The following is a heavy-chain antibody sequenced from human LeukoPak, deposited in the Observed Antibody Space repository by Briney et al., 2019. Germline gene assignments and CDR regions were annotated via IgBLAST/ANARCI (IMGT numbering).Heavy chain of an antibody. D-gene: IGHD3-22*01. J-gene: IGHJ4*02. Sequence: SVEVSCKASGYTFTSYGISWVRQAPGQGLKWMGWISAYNGNTNYAQKLQGRVTMTTDTSTSTAYMELRSLSSDDTAVYYCARDGDYDSSGYYFWCWGQGTLVTVSS. V-gene: IGHV1-18*01. CDR2: ISAYNGNT. CDR3: ARDGDYDSSGYYFWC. CDR1: GYTFTSYG.